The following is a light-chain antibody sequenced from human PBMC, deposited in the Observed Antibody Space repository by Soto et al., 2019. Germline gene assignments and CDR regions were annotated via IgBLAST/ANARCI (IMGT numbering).Light chain of an antibody. CDR2: KTS. V-gene: IGKV1-5*03. Sequence: DIQMTQSPSSLSASVGDRVTITCRASQSIVGWLAWYQQKPGKAPKVLIYKTSTLESGVPSRFRGGGSGTEFTLSISSLKPDDFETYYCQQYKTSPWTFGQGTKVDIK. CDR3: QQYKTSPWT. CDR1: QSIVGW. J-gene: IGKJ1*01.